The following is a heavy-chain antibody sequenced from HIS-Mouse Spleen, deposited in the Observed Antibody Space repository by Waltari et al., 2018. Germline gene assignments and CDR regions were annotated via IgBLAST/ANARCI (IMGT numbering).Heavy chain of an antibody. D-gene: IGHD6-13*01. CDR2: IYYSGST. Sequence: QLQLQESGPGLVKPSETLSLTCTVSGGSISSSSYYWGWIRQPPGEGLEWVWSIYYSGSTYYNPSLKGRVTISVDTSKNQFSLKLSSVTAADTAVYYCAREIPYSSSWYDWYFDLWGRGTLVTVSS. V-gene: IGHV4-39*07. CDR1: GGSISSSSYY. J-gene: IGHJ2*01. CDR3: AREIPYSSSWYDWYFDL.